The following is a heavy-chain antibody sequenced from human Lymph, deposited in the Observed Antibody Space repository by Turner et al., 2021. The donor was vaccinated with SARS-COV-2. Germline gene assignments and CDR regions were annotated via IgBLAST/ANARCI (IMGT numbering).Heavy chain of an antibody. CDR1: GFTFSYAW. V-gene: IGHV3-15*01. CDR3: TTHSAPDD. Sequence: EVQLVESGGGLVTPGGALRLPCAASGFTFSYAWMTWVRQAPGKGVEWFGRIKTKTDGGTTDYAAPVKGKFTISRDESKNTLYLQMNSLKTEDTAVYYCTTHSAPDDWGQGTLVTVSS. J-gene: IGHJ4*02. CDR2: IKTKTDGGTT. D-gene: IGHD6-13*01.